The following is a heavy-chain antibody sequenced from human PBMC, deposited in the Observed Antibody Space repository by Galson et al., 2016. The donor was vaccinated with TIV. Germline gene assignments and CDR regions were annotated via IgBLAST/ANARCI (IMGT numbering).Heavy chain of an antibody. CDR3: ARINVGIYGSQTYYTLANFAY. J-gene: IGHJ4*02. V-gene: IGHV2-70*11. D-gene: IGHD3-10*01. CDR1: GFSLNSNGMC. CDR2: IDWDGDK. Sequence: PALVKPTQTLTLTCTFSGFSLNSNGMCVSWIRQPPGKALEWLARIDWDGDKYFSTFLQTRLTISKDTSKNQVVLTMTNMDPVDTATYYCARINVGIYGSQTYYTLANFAYWGQGILVTFSS.